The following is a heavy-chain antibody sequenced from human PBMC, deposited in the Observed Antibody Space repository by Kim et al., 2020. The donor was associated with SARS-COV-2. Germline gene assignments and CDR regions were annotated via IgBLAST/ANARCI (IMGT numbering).Heavy chain of an antibody. Sequence: SVKVSCKASGGTFSSYAISWVRQAPGQGLEWMGRIIPILGIANYAQKFQGRVTITEDKSTSTAYMELSSLRSEDTAVYYCARGRQQLRAFDIWGQGTMVTVSS. CDR3: ARGRQQLRAFDI. CDR1: GGTFSSYA. J-gene: IGHJ3*02. V-gene: IGHV1-69*04. CDR2: IIPILGIA. D-gene: IGHD6-13*01.